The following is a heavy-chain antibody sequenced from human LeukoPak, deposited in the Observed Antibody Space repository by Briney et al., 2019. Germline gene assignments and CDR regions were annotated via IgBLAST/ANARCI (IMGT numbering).Heavy chain of an antibody. CDR1: GGSIVSSSYY. J-gene: IGHJ4*02. Sequence: KPSETLSLTFTVCGGSIVSSSYYSGWIRQPPGKGLEWIGSIYYSGSTYYNPSLKSRVTISVDTPENQFSLKLSSVTAADTAVYYCARLSISWDHFAQGAQGTLVAVSS. D-gene: IGHD6-13*01. CDR3: ARLSISWDHFAQ. CDR2: IYYSGST. V-gene: IGHV4-39*01.